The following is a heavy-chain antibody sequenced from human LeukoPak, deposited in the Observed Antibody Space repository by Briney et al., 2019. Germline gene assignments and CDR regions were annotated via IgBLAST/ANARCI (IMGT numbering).Heavy chain of an antibody. Sequence: TGGSLRLSCAASGLTFSNYWMHWVRQAPGKGLVWVSRIKTDGTITGYADAVKGRFTISRDNAKNTVYLQMNNLRTEDTAVYYCIRDRTVITLFDYWGQGSLVTVSS. D-gene: IGHD4-17*01. V-gene: IGHV3-74*01. CDR3: IRDRTVITLFDY. CDR1: GLTFSNYW. J-gene: IGHJ4*02. CDR2: IKTDGTIT.